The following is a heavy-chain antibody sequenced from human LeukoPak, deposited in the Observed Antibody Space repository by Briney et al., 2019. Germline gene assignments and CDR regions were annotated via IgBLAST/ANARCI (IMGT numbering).Heavy chain of an antibody. CDR3: ARSAAAGRIVATFAY. CDR2: ISYDGSKK. V-gene: IGHV3-30*04. CDR1: GFSLSSYA. Sequence: GGSLRLSCAASGFSLSSYAIHWVRQAPGKGLEWVAIISYDGSKKYYADSVKGRFTISRDDSKNTLYLQMNSLRAEDTAVYYCARSAAAGRIVATFAYWGQGTLVIVSS. D-gene: IGHD5-12*01. J-gene: IGHJ4*02.